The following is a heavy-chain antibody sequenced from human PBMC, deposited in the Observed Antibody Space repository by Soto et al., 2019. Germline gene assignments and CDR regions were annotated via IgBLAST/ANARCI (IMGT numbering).Heavy chain of an antibody. Sequence: GALRLSCAASGFTFNTFEMSWVRQAPGRGLEWVSFISTDSSRAYYADAVKGRFTISRDNSKHTLYLQMNSLTAEDTAVYACVKGGWLDFWGQGTLVTVSS. D-gene: IGHD3-16*01. CDR1: GFTFNTFE. CDR3: VKGGWLDF. CDR2: ISTDSSRA. J-gene: IGHJ5*01. V-gene: IGHV3-23*01.